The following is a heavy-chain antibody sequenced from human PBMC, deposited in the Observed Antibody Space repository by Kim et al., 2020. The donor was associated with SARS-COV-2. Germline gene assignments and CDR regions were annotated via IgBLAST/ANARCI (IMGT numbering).Heavy chain of an antibody. V-gene: IGHV6-1*01. J-gene: IGHJ4*02. D-gene: IGHD3-22*01. CDR2: TYYRSEWFN. CDR1: GDRVSINSAT. CDR3: VRGSSGSYN. Sequence: SQTLSLTCAISGDRVSINSATWHWIRQSPSRGLQWLGRTYYRSEWFNDYAVSVESRITINPDTSKNQFSLQLNSVTPEDTAVYYCVRGSSGSYNWGQGTLVTVSS.